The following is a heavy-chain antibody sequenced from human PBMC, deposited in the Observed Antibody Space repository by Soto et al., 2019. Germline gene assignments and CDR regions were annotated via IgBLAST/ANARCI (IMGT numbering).Heavy chain of an antibody. CDR2: INPSGGST. D-gene: IGHD4-4*01. V-gene: IGHV1-46*01. CDR1: GYTFTSSY. J-gene: IGHJ6*02. Sequence: ASVKVSCKASGYTFTSSYMHWVRQAPGQGLEWMGIINPSGGSTSYAQKFQGRVTMTRDTSTSTVYMELSSLRSEDTAVYYCARDFPDLQFSYYYYGMDVWGQGTTVTVSS. CDR3: ARDFPDLQFSYYYYGMDV.